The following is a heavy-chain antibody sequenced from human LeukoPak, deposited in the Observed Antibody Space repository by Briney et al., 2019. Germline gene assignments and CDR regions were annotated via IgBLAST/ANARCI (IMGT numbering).Heavy chain of an antibody. CDR1: GYTFTSYY. Sequence: ASVKVSCKASGYTFTSYYMHWVRQAPGQGLEWMGIINPSGGSTIYAQEFQGRVTMTEDTSTETAYMELSSLRSEDTAVYYCALWRAGYGDYYYLDPWGQGTLVTVSS. D-gene: IGHD4-17*01. CDR3: ALWRAGYGDYYYLDP. J-gene: IGHJ5*02. V-gene: IGHV1-46*01. CDR2: INPSGGST.